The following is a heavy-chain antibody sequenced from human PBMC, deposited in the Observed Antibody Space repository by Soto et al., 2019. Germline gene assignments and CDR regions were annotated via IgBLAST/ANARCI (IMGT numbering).Heavy chain of an antibody. CDR3: ARDKWIQLWSYYYYYGMDV. D-gene: IGHD5-18*01. Sequence: GGSLRLSCAASGFTVSSNYMSWVRQAPGKGLELVSVRYDGSNKYYADSVKGRFTISRDNSKNTLYLQMNSLRAEDTAVYYCARDKWIQLWSYYYYYGMDVWGQGTTVTVSS. CDR2: RYDGSNK. V-gene: IGHV3-53*01. CDR1: GFTVSSNY. J-gene: IGHJ6*02.